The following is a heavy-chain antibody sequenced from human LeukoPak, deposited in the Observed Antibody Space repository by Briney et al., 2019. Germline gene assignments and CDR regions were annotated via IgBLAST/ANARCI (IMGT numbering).Heavy chain of an antibody. J-gene: IGHJ4*02. CDR3: ARDKRAAAGQTFDY. V-gene: IGHV4-59*01. D-gene: IGHD6-13*01. Sequence: SETLSLTCTVSGGSISSYYWSWIRQPPGKGLEWIGYIYYSGSTNYNPSLKSRVTISVDTSKNQFSLKLSSVTAADTGVYYCARDKRAAAGQTFDYWGQGTLVTVSS. CDR2: IYYSGST. CDR1: GGSISSYY.